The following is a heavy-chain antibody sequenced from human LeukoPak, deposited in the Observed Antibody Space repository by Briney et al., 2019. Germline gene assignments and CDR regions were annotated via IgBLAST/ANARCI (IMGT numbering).Heavy chain of an antibody. Sequence: ASVKVSCKASGYTFTSYAMHWVRQAPGQGLEWMGWINAGNGNTKYSQKFQGRVTITRDTSASTAYMELSSLRSEDTAVYYCATIAVAGVEFDYWGQGTLVNVSS. CDR3: ATIAVAGVEFDY. V-gene: IGHV1-3*01. J-gene: IGHJ4*02. CDR1: GYTFTSYA. CDR2: INAGNGNT. D-gene: IGHD6-19*01.